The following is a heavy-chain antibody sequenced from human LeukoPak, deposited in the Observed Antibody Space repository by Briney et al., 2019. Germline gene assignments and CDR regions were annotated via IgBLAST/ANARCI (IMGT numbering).Heavy chain of an antibody. CDR1: GGTFSSYA. CDR2: IIPIFGTA. D-gene: IGHD3-22*01. J-gene: IGHJ4*02. V-gene: IGHV1-69*13. Sequence: SVKVSCKASGGTFSSYAISWVRQAPGQGLEWMGGIIPIFGTANYAQKFQGRVTITADESTSTAYMELSSLRSEDTAVYYCARDLTSAGGYPYYYFDYWGQGTLVTVSS. CDR3: ARDLTSAGGYPYYYFDY.